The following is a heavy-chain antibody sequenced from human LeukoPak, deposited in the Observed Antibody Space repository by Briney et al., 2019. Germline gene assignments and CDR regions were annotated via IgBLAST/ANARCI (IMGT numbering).Heavy chain of an antibody. V-gene: IGHV4-34*01. D-gene: IGHD6-19*01. Sequence: KPSETLSLTCAVYGGAFSGYYWSWIRQPPGKGLGWIWEINHSGSTNYNPSLKSRVTISVDTSKNQFSLKLSSVTAADTAVYYCARAVRQWLVRIDYWGQGTLVTVSS. J-gene: IGHJ4*02. CDR2: INHSGST. CDR3: ARAVRQWLVRIDY. CDR1: GGAFSGYY.